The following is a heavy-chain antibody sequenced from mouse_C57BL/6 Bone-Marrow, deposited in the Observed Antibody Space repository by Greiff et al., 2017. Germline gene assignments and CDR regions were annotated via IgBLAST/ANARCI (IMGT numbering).Heavy chain of an antibody. CDR3: SPYYSSSLAWFAY. Sequence: QVQLQQPGAELVKPGASVKLSCKASGYTFTSYWMQWVKQRPGQGLEWIGEIDPSDSYTNYNQKFKGKATLTVDTSSSTAYMQLSSLTSEDSAVYYCSPYYSSSLAWFAYWGQGTLVTVSA. V-gene: IGHV1-50*01. CDR1: GYTFTSYW. D-gene: IGHD1-1*01. J-gene: IGHJ3*01. CDR2: IDPSDSYT.